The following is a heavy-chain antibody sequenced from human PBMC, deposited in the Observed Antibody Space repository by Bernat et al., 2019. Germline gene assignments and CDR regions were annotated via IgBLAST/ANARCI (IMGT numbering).Heavy chain of an antibody. CDR2: IHYCGST. J-gene: IGHJ4*02. CDR1: GGSFSCYY. Sequence: QVQLQQWGAGLLKPSETLSLTCAFYGGSFSCYYCSWIRRPPGKGLEWIGEIHYCGSTNYNPSLKSRVTISVDTYKNQFSLELSSVHAADTAVYYCARVRLVYDWGQGTLVTVSS. CDR3: ARVRLVYD. V-gene: IGHV4-34*01. D-gene: IGHD2-8*01.